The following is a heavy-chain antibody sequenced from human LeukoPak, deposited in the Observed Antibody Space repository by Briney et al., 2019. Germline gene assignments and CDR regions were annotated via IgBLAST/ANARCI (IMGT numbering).Heavy chain of an antibody. CDR2: IYPGDSYT. CDR3: ARQVVVTGADSFDY. D-gene: IGHD2-2*01. J-gene: IGHJ4*02. CDR1: GYSFSNYW. V-gene: IGHV5-51*01. Sequence: GVSLQSSCKGSGYSFSNYWVGWVRQLPGKGLEWMGIIYPGDSYTRYSPSFQGQVTISADKSISTAYLQWSSREASDTAIYYCARQVVVTGADSFDYWGQGTLVTASS.